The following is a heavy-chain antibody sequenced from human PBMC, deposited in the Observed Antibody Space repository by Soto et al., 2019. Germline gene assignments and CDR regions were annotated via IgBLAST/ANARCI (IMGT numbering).Heavy chain of an antibody. CDR2: INHSGST. CDR3: ARLASDWQYYYFDF. J-gene: IGHJ2*01. Sequence: QVQLQQWGAGLLKPSETLSLTCAVYGGSFSPYFWSWIRQPPGKGLEWIGEINHSGSTNYNPSLTRRATLSVDTSKNQVSLKLTSVTAADTAVYYCARLASDWQYYYFDFWGRGTPVTVSS. D-gene: IGHD6-19*01. CDR1: GGSFSPYF. V-gene: IGHV4-34*01.